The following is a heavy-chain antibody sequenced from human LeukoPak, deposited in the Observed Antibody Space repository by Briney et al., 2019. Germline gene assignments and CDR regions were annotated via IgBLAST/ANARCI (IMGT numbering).Heavy chain of an antibody. CDR3: ARIPGGYYYAMDV. CDR1: GFTFSSYS. CDR2: ISSRSSNI. D-gene: IGHD3-16*01. V-gene: IGHV3-48*02. Sequence: GGSLRLACAASGFTFSSYSMNWVRQAPGKGLEWVSYISSRSSNIYYADSVKGRFTISRDNAKNSLYLQMNSLRDEDTAVYYCARIPGGYYYAMDVWGQGTTVTVSS. J-gene: IGHJ6*02.